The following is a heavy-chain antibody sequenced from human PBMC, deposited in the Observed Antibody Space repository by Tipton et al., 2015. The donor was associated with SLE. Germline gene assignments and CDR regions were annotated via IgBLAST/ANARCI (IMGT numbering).Heavy chain of an antibody. CDR1: GYTFSTYG. Sequence: QVQLVQSGSELKKPGASVKVSCKASGYTFSTYGMHWVRQAPGQGLEWMGWMDPHSGNTDFAQRFLGRVTLTWDTSISTAYMELRSLRSDDTAVYFCARDFNGIDYWGQGTLVTVSS. CDR2: MDPHSGNT. D-gene: IGHD1-1*01. CDR3: ARDFNGIDY. V-gene: IGHV1-8*02. J-gene: IGHJ4*02.